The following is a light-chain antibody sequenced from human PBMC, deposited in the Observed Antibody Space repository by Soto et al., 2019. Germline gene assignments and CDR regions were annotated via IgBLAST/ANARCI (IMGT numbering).Light chain of an antibody. Sequence: DIPMTQSPSSLSASVGDRVTITCRASQSISSYLNWYQQKPGKAPKFLIYGASSLQSGVPSRFSGSGSGTDFTLTISSLQPEDVATYSCQQSYSAPFTFGPGTKVDIK. J-gene: IGKJ3*01. CDR3: QQSYSAPFT. CDR1: QSISSY. V-gene: IGKV1-39*01. CDR2: GAS.